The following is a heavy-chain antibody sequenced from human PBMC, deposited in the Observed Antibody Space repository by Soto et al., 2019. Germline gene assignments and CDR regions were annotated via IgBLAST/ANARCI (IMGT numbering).Heavy chain of an antibody. CDR2: MYSGGGT. V-gene: IGHV3-66*01. D-gene: IGHD3-10*01. CDR3: GRGYGAITVARDP. CDR1: GFSVSNNY. J-gene: IGHJ5*02. Sequence: EVQLVESGGGLVQAGGSLRLSCAASGFSVSNNYMSWVRQAPGKGLEWVSLMYSGGGTQYADSVKGRFILSRDNSKNTLHLHMNGLRAEETAVYYCGRGYGAITVARDPWGQGTLVTVSS.